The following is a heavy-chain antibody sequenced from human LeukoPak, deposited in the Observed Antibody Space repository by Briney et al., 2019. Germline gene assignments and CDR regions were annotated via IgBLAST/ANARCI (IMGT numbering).Heavy chain of an antibody. CDR3: ARGGRYGCFDY. Sequence: AGGSLRLSYAASGFNFGSYWMSWVRQAPGKGLEWVANIKQDGSDKNYMDSVKGRFTISRDNAKNSLYLQMNSLRAEDTAVYYCARGGRYGCFDYWGQGTLVTVSS. J-gene: IGHJ4*02. CDR2: IKQDGSDK. V-gene: IGHV3-7*01. D-gene: IGHD5-18*01. CDR1: GFNFGSYW.